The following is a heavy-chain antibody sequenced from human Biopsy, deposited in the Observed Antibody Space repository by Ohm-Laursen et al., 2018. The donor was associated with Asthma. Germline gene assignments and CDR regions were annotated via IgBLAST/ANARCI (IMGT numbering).Heavy chain of an antibody. CDR2: IYYSGST. Sequence: QTLTLTCTFSYGSITSGGYYWTWIRQHPGTGLEWIGFIYYSGSTYYNPSLKSRVSISIDTSKNQFSLKLSSVTAADTAVYYCARAQDYYDSRGYYRSFDYWGQGTLVTVSS. J-gene: IGHJ4*02. D-gene: IGHD3-22*01. V-gene: IGHV4-31*03. CDR3: ARAQDYYDSRGYYRSFDY. CDR1: YGSITSGGYY.